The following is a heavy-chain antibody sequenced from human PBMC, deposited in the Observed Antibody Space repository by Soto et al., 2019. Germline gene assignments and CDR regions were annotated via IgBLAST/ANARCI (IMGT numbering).Heavy chain of an antibody. J-gene: IGHJ6*02. CDR2: LYSDRDT. CDR3: ARPPGYCGGGRCNGQYTWAV. CDR1: GGSISSNSYS. V-gene: IGHV4-39*01. Sequence: SETLSLTCSVSGGSISSNSYSWGWIRQPPGKGLEWIATLYSDRDTYYNPSLKSRVTISADTSQNQFSLDLTSVTATDTAVFFCARPPGYCGGGRCNGQYTWAVWGQGTTVTVSS. D-gene: IGHD2-15*01.